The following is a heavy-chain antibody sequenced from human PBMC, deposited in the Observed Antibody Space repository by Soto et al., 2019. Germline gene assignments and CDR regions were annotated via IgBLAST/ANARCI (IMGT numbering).Heavy chain of an antibody. CDR2: ISGSGGST. CDR3: AKHYSYSSGWYVFDYFDY. Sequence: GGSLRLSCAASGFTFSSYAMSWVRQAPGEGLEWVSAISGSGGSTHYAGSVKGRFTISRDNSKNTLYLQMNSLRAEGTAVYYCAKHYSYSSGWYVFDYFDYWGQGTLVTVSS. V-gene: IGHV3-23*01. CDR1: GFTFSSYA. J-gene: IGHJ4*02. D-gene: IGHD6-19*01.